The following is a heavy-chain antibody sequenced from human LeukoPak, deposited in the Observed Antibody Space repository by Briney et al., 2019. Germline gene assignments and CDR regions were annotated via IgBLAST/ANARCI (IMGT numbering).Heavy chain of an antibody. J-gene: IGHJ4*02. V-gene: IGHV2-5*01. CDR1: GCSLTTSGVG. CDR2: IYWNDDK. CDR3: AHSNCYDTGGPKYCFYY. Sequence: SGPTLVKPTQNLTVTCTYAGCSLTTSGVGVGWIRQPPGKALEWLALIYWNDDKGNSPSLKSRLTITRDTSKNQVVLTMTNMDPVDTAPYYCAHSNCYDTGGPKYCFYYWGQGTLVTVSS. D-gene: IGHD2-8*02.